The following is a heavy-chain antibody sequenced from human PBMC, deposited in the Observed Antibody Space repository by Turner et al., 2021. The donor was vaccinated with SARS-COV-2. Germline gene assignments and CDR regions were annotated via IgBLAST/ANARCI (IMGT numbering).Heavy chain of an antibody. CDR2: IYSGGST. CDR1: GLTVSSNY. D-gene: IGHD3-9*01. V-gene: IGHV3-53*04. Sequence: EVQLLESGGALVQPGGSLRLSCAASGLTVSSNYMSWVRQAPGKGLEWVSVIYSGGSTYYADSVKGRFIISRHNSKNTLYLQMNSLRAEDTAVYYCARDLNYYGMDVWGQGTTVTVSS. J-gene: IGHJ6*02. CDR3: ARDLNYYGMDV.